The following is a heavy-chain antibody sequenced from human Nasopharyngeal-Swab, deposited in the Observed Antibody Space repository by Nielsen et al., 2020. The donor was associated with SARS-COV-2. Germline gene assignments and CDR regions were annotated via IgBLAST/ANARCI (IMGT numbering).Heavy chain of an antibody. V-gene: IGHV3-9*01. CDR3: VKGSSSGSYPNWFDP. CDR1: GFTFDDYA. D-gene: IGHD3-10*01. Sequence: SLKISCAASGFTFDDYAMHWVRQAPGKGLEWISGISWNSGTIAYAGSVRGRFTISRDDAKSSLTLQMDNLRPEDTAFYYCVKGSSSGSYPNWFDPWGQGVLVTVSS. J-gene: IGHJ5*02. CDR2: ISWNSGTI.